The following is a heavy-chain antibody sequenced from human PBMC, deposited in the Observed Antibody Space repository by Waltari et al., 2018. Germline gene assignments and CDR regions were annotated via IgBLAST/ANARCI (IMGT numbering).Heavy chain of an antibody. Sequence: QVQLQQWGAGLLKPSETLSLTCAVYGGSFSGYYWSWIRQPPGKGLEWIGEINHRVRTIYNPYYKSRDTISVDTAKNQFSLKLSSVTAADTAVYYCARRYSGSYHMNGWFDPWGQGTLVTVSS. CDR1: GGSFSGYY. CDR2: INHRVRT. V-gene: IGHV4-34*01. CDR3: ARRYSGSYHMNGWFDP. D-gene: IGHD1-26*01. J-gene: IGHJ5*02.